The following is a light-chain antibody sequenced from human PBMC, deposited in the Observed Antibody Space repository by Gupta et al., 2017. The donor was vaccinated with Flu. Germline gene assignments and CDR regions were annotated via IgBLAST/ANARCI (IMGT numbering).Light chain of an antibody. Sequence: DIQLTQSPSFLSASVGDRVTITCRASQGISSHLAWYQQKPGKAPKLLIYAASTLQSGVPSRFSGSGSGTEFTLTISSLQPEDFATYSCQQLNSYPRTFGQGTKVEIK. V-gene: IGKV1-9*01. CDR2: AAS. J-gene: IGKJ1*01. CDR3: QQLNSYPRT. CDR1: QGISSH.